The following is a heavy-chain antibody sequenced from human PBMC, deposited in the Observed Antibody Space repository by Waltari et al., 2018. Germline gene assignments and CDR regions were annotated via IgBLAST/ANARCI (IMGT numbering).Heavy chain of an antibody. CDR2: IFYSGTS. Sequence: QLHLQESGPGLVKASEPLSFPCPVSGRSINTSDYYWGWIRQPPGKGLEWIGSIFYSGTSHYNPSLKSRVTISVDSSKAQFSLRVSSVTAADTAVYYCARHQVEFDDWGQGTLVTVSS. J-gene: IGHJ4*02. CDR3: ARHQVEFDD. D-gene: IGHD2-15*01. V-gene: IGHV4-39*01. CDR1: GRSINTSDYY.